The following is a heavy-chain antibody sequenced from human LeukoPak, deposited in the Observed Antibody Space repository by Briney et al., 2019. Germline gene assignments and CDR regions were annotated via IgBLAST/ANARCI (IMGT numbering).Heavy chain of an antibody. CDR2: IYYSRST. D-gene: IGHD2-15*01. CDR3: ARGRRGHIVVVVAARYYFDY. J-gene: IGHJ4*02. V-gene: IGHV4-59*12. Sequence: PSESLSLTRTVSGGSLTSYFWSSIRQPPSPRREWIGDIYYSRSTNYNPSLKSRVTISVDTSKNQVSLKMSSVPAADTAVYYCARGRRGHIVVVVAARYYFDYWGQGTLVTVSS. CDR1: GGSLTSYF.